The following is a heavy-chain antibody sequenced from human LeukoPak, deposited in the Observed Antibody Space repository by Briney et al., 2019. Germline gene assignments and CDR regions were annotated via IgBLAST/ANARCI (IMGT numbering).Heavy chain of an antibody. J-gene: IGHJ6*03. Sequence: PGGSLRLSCAASGFTFSSYAMSWVRQAPGKGLEWVSGSGSGGSTYYADSVKGRFTISRDNSKNTLYLQMNSLRAEDTAVYYCANAPRDPYYYDSSGYFPLYYMDVWGKGTTVTVSS. V-gene: IGHV3-23*01. CDR2: SGSGGST. CDR1: GFTFSSYA. CDR3: ANAPRDPYYYDSSGYFPLYYMDV. D-gene: IGHD3-22*01.